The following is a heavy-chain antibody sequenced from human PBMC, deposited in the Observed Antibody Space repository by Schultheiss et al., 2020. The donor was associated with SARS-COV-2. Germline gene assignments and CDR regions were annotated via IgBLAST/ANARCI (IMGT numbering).Heavy chain of an antibody. D-gene: IGHD6-13*01. V-gene: IGHV3-23*01. CDR2: ISGSGGST. J-gene: IGHJ4*02. CDR3: ARDESTGGSSSSYIHGLQYFDY. Sequence: GGSLRLSCAASGFTFSSYAMSWVRQAPGKGLEWVSAISGSGGSTYYADSVKGRFTISRDNSKNTLYLQMNSLRAEDTAVYYCARDESTGGSSSSYIHGLQYFDYWGQGTLVTVSS. CDR1: GFTFSSYA.